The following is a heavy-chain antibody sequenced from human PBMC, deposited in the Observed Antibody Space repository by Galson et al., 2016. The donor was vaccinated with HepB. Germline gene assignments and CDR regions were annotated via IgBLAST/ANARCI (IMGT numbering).Heavy chain of an antibody. V-gene: IGHV3-30-3*01. D-gene: IGHD3-10*01. CDR2: TSIDGNNR. J-gene: IGHJ3*01. CDR3: ARDRFGGGMDL. Sequence: SLRLSCAASGFRFSGHAFHWVRQAPGKGLEWLTITSIDGNNRFYADSVKGRFTISRDNFKNTLYLEMNSLRVEDTAVYYCARDRFGGGMDLWGQGTMVVVSS. CDR1: GFRFSGHA.